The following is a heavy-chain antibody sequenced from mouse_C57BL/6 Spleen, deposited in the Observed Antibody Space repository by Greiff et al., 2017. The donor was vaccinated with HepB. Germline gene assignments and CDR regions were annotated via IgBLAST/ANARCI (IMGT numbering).Heavy chain of an antibody. CDR1: GYSFTGYY. CDR3: ARSHYYGSSDWFAY. J-gene: IGHJ3*01. V-gene: IGHV1-42*01. D-gene: IGHD1-1*01. Sequence: VQLQQSGPELVKPGASVKISCKASGYSFTGYYMNWVKQSPEKSLEWIGEINPSTGGTTYNQKFKAKATLTVDKSSSTAYMQLKSLTSEDSAVYYCARSHYYGSSDWFAYWGQGTLVTVSA. CDR2: INPSTGGT.